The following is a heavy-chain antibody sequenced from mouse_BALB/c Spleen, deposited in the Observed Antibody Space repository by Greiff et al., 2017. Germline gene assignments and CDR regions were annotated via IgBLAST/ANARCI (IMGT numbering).Heavy chain of an antibody. D-gene: IGHD1-1*01. J-gene: IGHJ3*01. CDR3: ARSGDYYRFAY. V-gene: IGHV1S56*01. Sequence: QVQLKESGPGLVKPGALVKISCKASGYTFTSYDINWVKQRPGQGLEWIGWIYTGDGSTKYNEKFKGKATLTADKSSSTAYMQLSSLTSENSAVYFCARSGDYYRFAYWGQGTLVTVSA. CDR2: IYTGDGST. CDR1: GYTFTSYD.